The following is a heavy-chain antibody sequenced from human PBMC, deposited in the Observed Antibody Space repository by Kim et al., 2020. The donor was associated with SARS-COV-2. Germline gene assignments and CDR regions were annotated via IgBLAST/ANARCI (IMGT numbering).Heavy chain of an antibody. CDR2: IYYSGST. V-gene: IGHV4-39*07. CDR1: GGSISSSSYY. CDR3: AREVEQLAPFDY. Sequence: SETLSLTCTVSGGSISSSSYYWGWIRQPPGKGLEWIGSIYYSGSTYYNPSLKSRVTISVDTSKNQFSLKLSSVTAADTAVYYCAREVEQLAPFDYWGQGTLVTVSS. J-gene: IGHJ4*02. D-gene: IGHD6-13*01.